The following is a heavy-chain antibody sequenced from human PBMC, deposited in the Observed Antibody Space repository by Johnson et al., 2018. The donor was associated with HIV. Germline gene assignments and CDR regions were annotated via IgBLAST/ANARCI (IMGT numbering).Heavy chain of an antibody. CDR1: GFTFSSYA. D-gene: IGHD5-24*01. J-gene: IGHJ3*02. CDR2: ISYDGSNK. V-gene: IGHV3-30*04. CDR3: AKDFGYTRPRDAFDI. Sequence: QVQLVESGGGVVQPGRSLRLSCAASGFTFSSYAMHWVRQAPGKGLEWVAVISYDGSNKYYADSVKGRFTISRDNSKNTLYLQMNSLRAEDTAVYYCAKDFGYTRPRDAFDIWGQGTMVTVSS.